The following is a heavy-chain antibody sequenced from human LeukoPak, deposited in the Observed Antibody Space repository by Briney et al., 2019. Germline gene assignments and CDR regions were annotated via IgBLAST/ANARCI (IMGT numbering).Heavy chain of an antibody. J-gene: IGHJ4*02. V-gene: IGHV4-59*01. D-gene: IGHD1-26*01. CDR2: IYYSGST. CDR1: GGSISSYY. Sequence: SETLSLTCTVSGGSISSYYWSWIRQPPVKGLEWIGYIYYSGSTNYNPSLKSRVTISVDTSKNQFSLKLSSVTAADTAVYYCARENSGSYSDYWGQGTLVTVSS. CDR3: ARENSGSYSDY.